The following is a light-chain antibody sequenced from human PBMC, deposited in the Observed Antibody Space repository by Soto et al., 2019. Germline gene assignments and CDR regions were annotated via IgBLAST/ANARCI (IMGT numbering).Light chain of an antibody. V-gene: IGKV3-20*01. CDR3: QQYGRSPST. CDR2: GVS. Sequence: PGERATLSCRASQSVSSNYFAWYQQKPGQAPRLLIYGVSSRATGIPDRFSGSGSGTDFTLTISRLEPEDSAVYYCQQYGRSPSTFGQGTKVDIK. J-gene: IGKJ1*01. CDR1: QSVSSNY.